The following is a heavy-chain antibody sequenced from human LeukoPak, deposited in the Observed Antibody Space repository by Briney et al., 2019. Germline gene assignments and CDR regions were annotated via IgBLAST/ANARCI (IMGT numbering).Heavy chain of an antibody. CDR2: INHSGST. Sequence: PSETLSLTCAVHGGSFSGYYWSWIRQPPGKGLEWIGEINHSGSTNYNPSLKSRVTISVDTSKNQFSLKLSSVTAADTAVYYCARGGLVALDYWGQGTLVTVSS. V-gene: IGHV4-34*01. CDR1: GGSFSGYY. J-gene: IGHJ4*02. D-gene: IGHD3/OR15-3a*01. CDR3: ARGGLVALDY.